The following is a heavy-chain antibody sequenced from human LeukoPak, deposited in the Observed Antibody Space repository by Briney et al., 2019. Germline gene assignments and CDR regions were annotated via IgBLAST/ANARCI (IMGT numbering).Heavy chain of an antibody. CDR1: GYTFTGYY. Sequence: PGASVKVSCKASGYTFTGYYMHWVRQAPGQGLEWMGWINPNSGGTNYAQKFQGRVTMTRDTSISTAYVELSRLRSDDTAVYYCARDGDILTGYYPPDYWGQGTLVTVSS. J-gene: IGHJ4*02. V-gene: IGHV1-2*02. CDR3: ARDGDILTGYYPPDY. CDR2: INPNSGGT. D-gene: IGHD3-9*01.